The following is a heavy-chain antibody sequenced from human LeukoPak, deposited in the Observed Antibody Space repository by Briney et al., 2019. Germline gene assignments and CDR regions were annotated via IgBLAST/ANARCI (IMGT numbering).Heavy chain of an antibody. CDR1: GYTFTSYH. D-gene: IGHD2-21*02. CDR2: INPSGGST. CDR3: ARDRKYCGGDCYSQGPYYGMDV. V-gene: IGHV1-46*01. Sequence: GASVKVSCKASGYTFTSYHMHWVRQAPGQGLEWVGIINPSGGSTSYAQKFQGRVTMTRDTSTSTVYMELSSLRSEDTAVYYCARDRKYCGGDCYSQGPYYGMDVWGQGTTVTVSS. J-gene: IGHJ6*02.